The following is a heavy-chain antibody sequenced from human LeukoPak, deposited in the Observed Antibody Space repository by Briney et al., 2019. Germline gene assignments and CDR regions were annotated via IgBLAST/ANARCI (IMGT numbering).Heavy chain of an antibody. D-gene: IGHD3-10*01. CDR1: GFTFSSYA. CDR3: ARVLEGGLLWFGELTPDAFDI. CDR2: ISYDGSNK. V-gene: IGHV3-30-3*01. J-gene: IGHJ3*02. Sequence: GGSLRLSCAASGFTFSSYAMHWVRQAPGKGLEWVAVISYDGSNKYYADSVKGRFTISRDNSKNTLYLQMNSLRAEDTAVYYCARVLEGGLLWFGELTPDAFDIWGRGTMVTVSS.